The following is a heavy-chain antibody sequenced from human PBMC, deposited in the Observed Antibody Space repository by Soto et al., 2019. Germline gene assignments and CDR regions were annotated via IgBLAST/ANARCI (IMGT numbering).Heavy chain of an antibody. Sequence: PAGCLGLSCAASEVTFSTYAMHWVRKAPAKGLEWVAFISNDGYNKFYADSVRGRFTISRDISKNTLYLQMDSLRAADTAVYYCAREGGDIYYYAMDVWGQGTTVTVSS. CDR3: AREGGDIYYYAMDV. CDR2: ISNDGYNK. V-gene: IGHV3-30-3*01. CDR1: EVTFSTYA. J-gene: IGHJ6*02. D-gene: IGHD2-15*01.